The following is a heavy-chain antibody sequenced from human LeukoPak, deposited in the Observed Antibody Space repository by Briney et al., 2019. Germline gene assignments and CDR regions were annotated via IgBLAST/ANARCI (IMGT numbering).Heavy chain of an antibody. CDR2: IYYSGST. J-gene: IGHJ5*02. Sequence: SETLSLTCAVSGGSISSGGYYWSWIRQPPGKGLEWIGYIYYSGSTNYNPSLKSRVTISVDTSKNQFSLKLSSVTAADTAVYYCARLEYGDYERWFDPWGQGTLVTVSS. CDR1: GGSISSGGYY. CDR3: ARLEYGDYERWFDP. V-gene: IGHV4-61*08. D-gene: IGHD4-17*01.